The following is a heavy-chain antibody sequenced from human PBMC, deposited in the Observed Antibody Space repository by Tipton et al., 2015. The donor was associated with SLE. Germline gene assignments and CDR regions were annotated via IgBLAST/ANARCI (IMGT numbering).Heavy chain of an antibody. J-gene: IGHJ4*02. CDR3: AGGGLGSDLRGSICFGS. CDR2: INYSGNT. CDR1: GGSISGYY. D-gene: IGHD7-27*01. V-gene: IGHV4-59*01. Sequence: TLSLTCTVSGGSISGYYWNWIRQPPGKGLEWVGYINYSGNTNYNPSLKGRVTISVDTSKTHFSLRLNSVTAADTAVYFCAGGGLGSDLRGSICFGSWGQGTLVTVSS.